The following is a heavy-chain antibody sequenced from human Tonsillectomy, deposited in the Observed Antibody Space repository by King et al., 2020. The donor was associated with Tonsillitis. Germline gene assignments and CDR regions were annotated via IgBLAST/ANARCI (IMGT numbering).Heavy chain of an antibody. Sequence: VQLVESGGGLVQPGGSLRLSCAASGFTFTNYDMYWVRQVTGKGLEWVSTIGAAGDPYYPGSVKGRFTISRENAKNSLYLQMDSLRAGDTAVYYCARAESRYFYGLDVWGQGTTVTVSS. J-gene: IGHJ6*02. V-gene: IGHV3-13*05. CDR2: IGAAGDP. CDR1: GFTFTNYD. CDR3: ARAESRYFYGLDV.